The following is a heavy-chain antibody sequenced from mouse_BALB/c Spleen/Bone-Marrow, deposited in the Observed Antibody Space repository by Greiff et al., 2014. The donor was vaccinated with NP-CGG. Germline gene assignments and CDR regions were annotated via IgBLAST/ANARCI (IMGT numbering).Heavy chain of an antibody. D-gene: IGHD6-1*01. CDR1: GYTFTSYW. Sequence: DLVKPGASVKLSCKASGYTFTSYWINWIKQRPGQGLEWIGHITPDSGSSNYNQMFKGKATLTVDTSSSTAYIQVNSLTSEDSAVYYCARGGLHYFDYWGQGTTVTVSS. CDR3: ARGGLHYFDY. V-gene: IGHV1S41*01. J-gene: IGHJ2*01. CDR2: ITPDSGSS.